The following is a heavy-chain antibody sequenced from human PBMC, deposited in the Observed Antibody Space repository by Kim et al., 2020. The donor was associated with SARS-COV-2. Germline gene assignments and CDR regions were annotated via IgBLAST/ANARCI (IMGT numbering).Heavy chain of an antibody. V-gene: IGHV4-39*01. CDR3: ARLKGEMATTLDAFDI. CDR1: GGSISSSSYY. J-gene: IGHJ3*02. CDR2: IYYSGST. D-gene: IGHD1-1*01. Sequence: SETLSLTCTVSGGSISSSSYYWGWIRQPPGKGLEWIGSIYYSGSTYYNPSLKSRVTISVDTSKNQFSLKLSSVTAADTAVYYCARLKGEMATTLDAFDIWGQGTMVTVSS.